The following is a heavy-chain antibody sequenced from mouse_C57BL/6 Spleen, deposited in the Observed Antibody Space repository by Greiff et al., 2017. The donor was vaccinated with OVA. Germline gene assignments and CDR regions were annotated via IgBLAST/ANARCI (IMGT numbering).Heavy chain of an antibody. J-gene: IGHJ4*01. D-gene: IGHD2-10*01. CDR1: GYTFTDYY. CDR3: ARWGGLPLYAMDY. V-gene: IGHV1-26*01. Sequence: VQLQQSGPELVKPGASVKISCKASGYTFTDYYMNWVKQSHGKSLEWIGDINPNNGGTSYNQKFKGKATLTVDKSSSTAYMELRSLTSEDSAVYYCARWGGLPLYAMDYWGQGTSVTVSS. CDR2: INPNNGGT.